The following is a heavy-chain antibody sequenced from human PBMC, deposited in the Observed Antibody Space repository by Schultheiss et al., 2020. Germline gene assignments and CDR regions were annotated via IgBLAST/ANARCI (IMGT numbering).Heavy chain of an antibody. CDR2: ISSSGSTI. CDR3: ARDQSALSAGSVSYYRSLPDYYYYYGMDV. Sequence: GGSLRLSCAASGFTFSSYEMNWVRQAPGKGLEWVSYISSSGSTIYYADSVKGRFTISRDNAKNSLYLQMNSLRAEDTAVYYCARDQSALSAGSVSYYRSLPDYYYYYGMDVWGQGTTVTVSS. V-gene: IGHV3-48*03. CDR1: GFTFSSYE. J-gene: IGHJ6*02. D-gene: IGHD3-10*01.